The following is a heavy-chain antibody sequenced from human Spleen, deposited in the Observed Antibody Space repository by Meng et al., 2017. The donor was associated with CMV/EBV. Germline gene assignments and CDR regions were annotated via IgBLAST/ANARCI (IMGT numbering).Heavy chain of an antibody. CDR2: INPSGGST. V-gene: IGHV1-46*01. CDR1: GYTFTSYY. CDR3: AAAYSSSSPSHGMDV. D-gene: IGHD6-6*01. Sequence: ASVKVSCKASGYTFTSYYMHWVRQAPGQGLEWMGIINPSGGSTSYAQKFQGRVTITADKSTSTAYMELSSLRSEDTAVYYCAAAYSSSSPSHGMDVWGQGTTVTVSS. J-gene: IGHJ6*02.